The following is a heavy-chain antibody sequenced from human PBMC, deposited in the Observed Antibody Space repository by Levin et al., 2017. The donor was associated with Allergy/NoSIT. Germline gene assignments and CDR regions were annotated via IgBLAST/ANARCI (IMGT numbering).Heavy chain of an antibody. CDR2: IYYSGST. J-gene: IGHJ5*02. CDR3: ARQIVVPAADNWFDP. D-gene: IGHD2-2*01. Sequence: SETLSLTCTVSGGSISSSSYYWGWIRQPPGKGLEWIGSIYYSGSTYYNPSLKSRVTISVDTSKNQFSLKLSSVTAADTAVYYCARQIVVPAADNWFDPWGQGTLVTVSS. CDR1: GGSISSSSYY. V-gene: IGHV4-39*01.